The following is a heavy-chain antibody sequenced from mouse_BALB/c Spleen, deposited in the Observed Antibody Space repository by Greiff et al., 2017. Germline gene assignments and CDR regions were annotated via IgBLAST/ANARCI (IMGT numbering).Heavy chain of an antibody. V-gene: IGHV5-4*02. CDR2: ISDGGSYT. Sequence: EVKVVESGGGLVKPGGSLKLSCAASGFTFSDYYMYWVRQTPEKRLEWVATISDGGSYTYYPDSVKGRFTISRDNAKNNLYLQMSSLKSEDTAMYYCARDRGNYGTLYAMDYWGQGTSVTVSS. J-gene: IGHJ4*01. D-gene: IGHD2-1*01. CDR3: ARDRGNYGTLYAMDY. CDR1: GFTFSDYY.